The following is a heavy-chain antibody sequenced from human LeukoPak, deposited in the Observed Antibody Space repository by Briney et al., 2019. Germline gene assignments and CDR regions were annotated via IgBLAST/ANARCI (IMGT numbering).Heavy chain of an antibody. CDR2: IKSKTDGVTT. D-gene: IGHD2-21*02. CDR3: TTLHCGGDCPLDY. Sequence: GGSLILSCAASGFTFSNAWMSWVRPAPGKGLEWVGRIKSKTDGVTTDYAAPVKGRFTISRDDSKNTLYLQMNSLRTEDTAVYYCTTLHCGGDCPLDYWGQGTLVTVSS. V-gene: IGHV3-15*01. J-gene: IGHJ4*02. CDR1: GFTFSNAW.